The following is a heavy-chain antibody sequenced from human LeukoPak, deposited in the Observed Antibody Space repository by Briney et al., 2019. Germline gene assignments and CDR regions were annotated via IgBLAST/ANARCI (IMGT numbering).Heavy chain of an antibody. D-gene: IGHD4-17*01. Sequence: AASVKVSCKASGYSFANFGISWVRQAPGQGLEWMGWISAYNGHTKYAQNLQGRLTMTTDTSTSTAYMELRSLRSDDTAVYYCARDPGYGDYGYWGQGTLVTVSS. V-gene: IGHV1-18*01. J-gene: IGHJ4*02. CDR2: ISAYNGHT. CDR3: ARDPGYGDYGY. CDR1: GYSFANFG.